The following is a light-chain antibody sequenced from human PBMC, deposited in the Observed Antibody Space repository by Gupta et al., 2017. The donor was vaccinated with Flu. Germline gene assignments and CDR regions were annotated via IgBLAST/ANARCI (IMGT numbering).Light chain of an antibody. Sequence: DIVLTQSPATLSLSPGQRATLSCRANQDVNNYLAWSQHKPGQAPRLLIYDASNRATGIPARFSGSGSGTDFTLTISSLEPEDFALYYCQQRTNWPKVTFGGGTKVEIK. CDR2: DAS. CDR1: QDVNNY. J-gene: IGKJ4*01. V-gene: IGKV3-11*01. CDR3: QQRTNWPKVT.